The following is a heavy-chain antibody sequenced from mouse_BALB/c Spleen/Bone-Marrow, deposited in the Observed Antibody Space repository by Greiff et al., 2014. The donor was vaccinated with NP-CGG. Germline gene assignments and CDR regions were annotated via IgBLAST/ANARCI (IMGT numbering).Heavy chain of an antibody. CDR3: ARARSTVITTWYFDV. Sequence: DLVKPGASVKLSCKASGYTFTSYWINWIKQRPGQGLEWIGRFAPGSGNTYYNEMFKGEATLTVDTSSSTAYIQLSSLSSGDSAVYFCARARSTVITTWYFDVWGAGTTVTVSS. CDR1: GYTFTSYW. J-gene: IGHJ1*01. V-gene: IGHV1S41*01. CDR2: FAPGSGNT. D-gene: IGHD2-4*01.